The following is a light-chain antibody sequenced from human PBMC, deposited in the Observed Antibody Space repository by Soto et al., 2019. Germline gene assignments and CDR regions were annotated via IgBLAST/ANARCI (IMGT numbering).Light chain of an antibody. Sequence: EIVMTQSPATLSVSPGESGGLSCRASQHVGHNVAWYQQKPAQRPRLLFSRASIRASGVPDTFSASGYGTDFTLSIFRVRSEDFAPYYCQQFEEWTVICFDQGTRLDNK. CDR2: RAS. J-gene: IGKJ5*01. CDR3: QQFEEWTVIC. V-gene: IGKV3-15*01. CDR1: QHVGHN.